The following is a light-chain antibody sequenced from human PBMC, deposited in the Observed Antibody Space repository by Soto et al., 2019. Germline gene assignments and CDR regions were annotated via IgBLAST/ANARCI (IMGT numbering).Light chain of an antibody. V-gene: IGKV1-27*01. CDR3: KKYNSAPLT. CDR1: QDIRHH. Sequence: DIQMTQSPSSLSASVGDRVTITCRASQDIRHHLAWFQRRPGQVPKLLIYAASTLQSGVPSRFSGSGSGTDFSLTISSLQPEDVATYYCKKYNSAPLTFGPGTKVDIK. J-gene: IGKJ3*01. CDR2: AAS.